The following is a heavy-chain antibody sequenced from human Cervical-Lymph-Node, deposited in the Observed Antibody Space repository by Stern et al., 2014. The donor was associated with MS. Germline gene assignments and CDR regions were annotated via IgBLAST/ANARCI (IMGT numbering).Heavy chain of an antibody. V-gene: IGHV3-30*03. CDR2: ISNDETKT. CDR1: GFPYRSFA. J-gene: IGHJ4*02. Sequence: VQLVESGGGVVQPGKSLRLSCAASGFPYRSFAMHWVRQAPGKGLEWVAVISNDETKTNYADSVRGRFAISRDNSKNTLYLQMNNLRPEDTAVYYCVPGSGAFDYWGQGTLVTVSS. CDR3: VPGSGAFDY. D-gene: IGHD3-10*01.